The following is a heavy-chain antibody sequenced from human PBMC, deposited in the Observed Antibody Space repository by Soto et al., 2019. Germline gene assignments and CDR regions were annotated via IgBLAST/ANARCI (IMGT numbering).Heavy chain of an antibody. V-gene: IGHV3-23*01. CDR2: ISAGGGST. CDR1: GFTFSSYA. Sequence: SLRLSCAASGFTFSSYAMSWVRQAPGKGLEWVSAISAGGGSTYYADSVKGRFTISRDNSKNTLHLQMNSLRAEDTALYYCAKDMKVAGATTWFDPWGQGTLVTVSS. CDR3: AKDMKVAGATTWFDP. D-gene: IGHD1-26*01. J-gene: IGHJ5*02.